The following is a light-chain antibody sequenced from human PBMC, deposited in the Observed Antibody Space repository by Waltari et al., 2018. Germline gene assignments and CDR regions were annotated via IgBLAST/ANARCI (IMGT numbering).Light chain of an antibody. V-gene: IGKV3-20*01. CDR3: RQYGSSVLYT. CDR2: GAS. CDR1: QSLTKRY. J-gene: IGKJ2*01. Sequence: VLTQSPGTPSLSPGERATLSCRASQSLTKRYLTWYQQKPREAPRLLIYGASCRGAGVLDRLSGSGSGTDFSPTISRLVAEEFAVYYCRQYGSSVLYTFGQGTKLEIK.